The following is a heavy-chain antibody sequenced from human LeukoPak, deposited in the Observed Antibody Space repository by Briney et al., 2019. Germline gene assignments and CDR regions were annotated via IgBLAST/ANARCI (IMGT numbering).Heavy chain of an antibody. D-gene: IGHD1-26*01. CDR2: SNPRGGTT. CDR1: GYSFTKYY. Sequence: AAVKVSCKRSGYSFTKYYMHWVRQAPGQGLEWMGMSNPRGGTTSQPQKFQGRVTMTRDTSTSTVYMELSRLRSEDTAVYFCARDLSGSYHMYYFAYWGQGALVTVSS. CDR3: ARDLSGSYHMYYFAY. V-gene: IGHV1-46*01. J-gene: IGHJ4*02.